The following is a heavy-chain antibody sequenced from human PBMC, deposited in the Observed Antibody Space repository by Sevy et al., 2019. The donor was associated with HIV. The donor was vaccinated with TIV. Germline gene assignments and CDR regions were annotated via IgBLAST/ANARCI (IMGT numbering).Heavy chain of an antibody. J-gene: IGHJ2*01. CDR2: ISSSNSYI. Sequence: GGSLRLSCAASGFTFSTYSMNWVRQAPGKGLEWVSSISSSNSYIYYADSVKGRFTISRDNAKSSLCLQMNSLRAEDTAVYYCARPASYDSSGYYSSSYWYFDLWGRGTLVTVSS. CDR3: ARPASYDSSGYYSSSYWYFDL. V-gene: IGHV3-21*01. CDR1: GFTFSTYS. D-gene: IGHD3-22*01.